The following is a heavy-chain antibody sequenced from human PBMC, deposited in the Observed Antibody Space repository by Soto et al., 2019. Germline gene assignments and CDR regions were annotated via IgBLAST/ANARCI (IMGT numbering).Heavy chain of an antibody. V-gene: IGHV1-18*01. CDR1: GYTFTTYG. D-gene: IGHD6-6*01. CDR3: ARGRDGDY. CDR2: ISAHNGNT. Sequence: QVHLVQSGAEVKKPGASVKVSCKGSGYTFTTYGITWVRQAPGQGLEWMGWISAHNGNTDYAQKLQGRVTVTRDTSTSTAYMELRSLRSDDTAVYYCARGRDGDYWGQGALVTVSS. J-gene: IGHJ4*02.